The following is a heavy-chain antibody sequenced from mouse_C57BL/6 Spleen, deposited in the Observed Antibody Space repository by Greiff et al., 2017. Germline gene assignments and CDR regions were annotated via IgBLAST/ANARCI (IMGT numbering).Heavy chain of an antibody. V-gene: IGHV1-85*01. CDR1: GYTFTSYD. CDR2: IYPRDGST. D-gene: IGHD1-1*01. Sequence: VQLQASGPELVKPGASVKLSRQASGYTFTSYDINWVKQRPGQGLEWIGWIYPRDGSTKDNEKFKGKATLTVDTSSSTAYMERHSLTSEDSEVDFWARGDSRGCGYWGQGTLGTVSA. J-gene: IGHJ3*02. CDR3: ARGDSRGCGY.